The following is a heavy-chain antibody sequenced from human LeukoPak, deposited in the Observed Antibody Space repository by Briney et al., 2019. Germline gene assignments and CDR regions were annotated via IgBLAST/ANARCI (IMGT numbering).Heavy chain of an antibody. D-gene: IGHD6-19*01. CDR1: GFTVSSNY. CDR3: ARGGSGWTFDY. V-gene: IGHV3-53*04. CDR2: IYSGGST. Sequence: GGSLRLSCAASGFTVSSNYMSWVRQAPGKGLEWVSVIYSGGSTHYADSVKGRFTISRHNSKNTLYLQMNSLRAEDTAVYYCARGGSGWTFDYWGQGTLVTVSS. J-gene: IGHJ4*02.